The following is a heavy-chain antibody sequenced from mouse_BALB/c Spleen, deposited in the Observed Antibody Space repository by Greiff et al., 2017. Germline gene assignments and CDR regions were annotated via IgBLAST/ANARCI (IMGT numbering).Heavy chain of an antibody. CDR2: IWAGGST. Sequence: VQGVESGPGLVAPSQSLSITCTVSGFSLTSYGVHWVRQPPGKGLEWLGVIWAGGSTNYNSALMSRLSTSKDNSKSQVFLKMNSLQTDDTAMYYCAREGDYRYDGYAMDYWGQGTSVTVSS. CDR3: AREGDYRYDGYAMDY. D-gene: IGHD2-14*01. J-gene: IGHJ4*01. V-gene: IGHV2-9*02. CDR1: GFSLTSYG.